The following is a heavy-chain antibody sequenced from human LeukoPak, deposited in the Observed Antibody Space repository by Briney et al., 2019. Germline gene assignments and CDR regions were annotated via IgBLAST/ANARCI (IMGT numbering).Heavy chain of an antibody. CDR2: ISPDGRNI. J-gene: IGHJ4*02. CDR1: GFTLSDYW. V-gene: IGHV3-74*01. Sequence: GGSLRLSCAASGFTLSDYWMNWVRQVPGKGPVWVSHISPDGRNIAYADSVKGRFTISRDSAKNTLYLQMNSLRVGGTAVYYCVRDGGGTTPYDCWGQGTLVTVSS. CDR3: VRDGGGTTPYDC. D-gene: IGHD1-7*01.